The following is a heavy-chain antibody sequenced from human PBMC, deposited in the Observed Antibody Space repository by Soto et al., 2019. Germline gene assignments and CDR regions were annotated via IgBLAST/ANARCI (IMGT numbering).Heavy chain of an antibody. CDR1: GGSISSSSYY. V-gene: IGHV4-39*01. CDR3: ARSRGGYSYGPDY. Sequence: SETLSLTCTVSGGSISSSSYYWGWIRQPPGKGLEWIGSIYYSGSTYYNPSLKSRVTISVDTSKNQFSLKLSSVTAADTAVYYCARSRGGYSYGPDYWGQGTLVTVSS. J-gene: IGHJ4*02. CDR2: IYYSGST. D-gene: IGHD5-18*01.